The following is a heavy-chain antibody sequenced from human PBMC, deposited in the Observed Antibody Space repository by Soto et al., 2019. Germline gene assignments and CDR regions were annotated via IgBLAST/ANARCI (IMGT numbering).Heavy chain of an antibody. CDR2: ISWDGGST. V-gene: IGHV3-43*01. CDR3: AKDEGGGLDP. CDR1: GFTFDDYT. J-gene: IGHJ5*02. D-gene: IGHD2-15*01. Sequence: GGSLRLSCAASGFTFDDYTMHWVRQAPGKGLEWVSLISWDGGSTYYADSVKGRFTISRDNSKNSLYLQMNSLRTEDTALYYCAKDEGGGLDPWGQGTLVTVSS.